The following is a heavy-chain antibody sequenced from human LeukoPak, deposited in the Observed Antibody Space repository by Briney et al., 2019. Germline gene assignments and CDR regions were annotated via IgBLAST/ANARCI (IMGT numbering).Heavy chain of an antibody. D-gene: IGHD6-19*01. Sequence: SGGSLRLSCAASGFAFSSFAMGWVRQSPGKGLEWLSNGGGNTTFYADSLKGRFTISRDNSKNTLYLHMDSLRPDDTAIYHCTKELHVAVAVADYYYFYMDVWGRGTAVTVSS. V-gene: IGHV3-23*01. CDR3: TKELHVAVAVADYYYFYMDV. CDR1: GFAFSSFA. CDR2: NGGGNTT. J-gene: IGHJ6*03.